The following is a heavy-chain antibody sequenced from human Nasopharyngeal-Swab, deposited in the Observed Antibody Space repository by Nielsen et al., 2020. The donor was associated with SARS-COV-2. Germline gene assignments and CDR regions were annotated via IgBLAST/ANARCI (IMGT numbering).Heavy chain of an antibody. V-gene: IGHV3-30-3*01. J-gene: IGHJ5*02. Sequence: GESLKISCAASGFTFSSYEMNWVRQAPGKGLEWVAFISYDGSNKYYADSVKGRFTISRDNSKNTLYLQMNSLRAEDTAVYYCASTGQRDWLDPWGQGTLVTVSS. CDR3: ASTGQRDWLDP. CDR1: GFTFSSYE. CDR2: ISYDGSNK. D-gene: IGHD5-24*01.